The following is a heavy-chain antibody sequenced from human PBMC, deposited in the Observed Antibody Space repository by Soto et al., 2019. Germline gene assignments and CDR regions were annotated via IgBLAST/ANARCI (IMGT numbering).Heavy chain of an antibody. CDR2: ISSSSSYI. V-gene: IGHV3-21*01. D-gene: IGHD6-6*01. J-gene: IGHJ4*02. CDR1: GFTFSSYS. Sequence: GGSLRLSCAASGFTFSSYSMNWVRQAPGKGLEWVSSISSSSSYIYYADSVKGRFTISRDNAKNSLYLQMNSLRAEDTAVYYCARDLSSSRYFDYWGQGTLVTVSS. CDR3: ARDLSSSRYFDY.